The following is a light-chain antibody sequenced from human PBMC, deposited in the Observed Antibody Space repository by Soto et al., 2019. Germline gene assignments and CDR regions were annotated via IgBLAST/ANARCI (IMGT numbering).Light chain of an antibody. Sequence: LSLSPGERAELSYRASRRSISSYLAWYQQKPGQAPRLLIYDASNRATGIPARFSGSGSGTDFSLTISSLEPEDFAVYYCQQRSSWPPITFGQGPRLEIK. J-gene: IGKJ5*01. CDR1: RSISSY. CDR3: QQRSSWPPIT. V-gene: IGKV3-11*01. CDR2: DAS.